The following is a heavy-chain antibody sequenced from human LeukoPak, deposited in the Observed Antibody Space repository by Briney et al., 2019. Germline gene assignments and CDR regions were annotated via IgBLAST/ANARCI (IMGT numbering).Heavy chain of an antibody. CDR3: ARDKGATSAFDI. CDR1: GYSISSGYY. V-gene: IGHV4-38-2*02. D-gene: IGHD1-26*01. CDR2: IYHSGST. J-gene: IGHJ3*02. Sequence: SETLSLTCTVSGYSISSGYYWGWIRQPPGKGLEWIGSIYHSGSTYYNPSLKSRVTISVDTSKNQFSLKLSSVTAADTAVYYCARDKGATSAFDIWGQGTVVTVSS.